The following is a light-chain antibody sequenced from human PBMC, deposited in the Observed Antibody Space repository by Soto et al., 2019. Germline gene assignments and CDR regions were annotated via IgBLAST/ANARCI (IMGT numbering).Light chain of an antibody. Sequence: QSALTQPASVSGSPGQSITISCSGTRRDVGAYNLVSWYQQHPGTAPKLIIYGVRNRPSAVSSRFSGSRSGNAASLTISGLQPEDEGDYYCSAYTARSTLVFGGGTKVTVL. CDR1: RRDVGAYNL. CDR3: SAYTARSTLV. V-gene: IGLV2-14*01. CDR2: GVR. J-gene: IGLJ3*02.